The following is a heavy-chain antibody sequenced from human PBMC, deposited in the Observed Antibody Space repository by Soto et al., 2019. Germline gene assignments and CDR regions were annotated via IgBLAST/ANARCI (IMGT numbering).Heavy chain of an antibody. CDR1: GGSISSSNW. CDR3: AREGSNYDFWSGYSNWFDP. D-gene: IGHD3-3*01. Sequence: SETLSLTCTVSGGSISSSNWWSWVRQPPGKGLEWIGEIYHSGSTNYNPSLKSRVTISVDKSKNQFSLKLSSVTAADTAVYYCAREGSNYDFWSGYSNWFDPWGQGTLVTVSS. CDR2: IYHSGST. V-gene: IGHV4-4*02. J-gene: IGHJ5*02.